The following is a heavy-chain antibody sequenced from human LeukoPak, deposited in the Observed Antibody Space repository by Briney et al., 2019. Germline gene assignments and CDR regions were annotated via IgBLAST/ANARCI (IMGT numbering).Heavy chain of an antibody. CDR2: FDPEGGET. V-gene: IGHV1-24*01. D-gene: IGHD6-13*01. J-gene: IGHJ3*02. CDR1: GYTLTELS. Sequence: GASVKVSCKVSGYTLTELSMHWVRQAPGKGLEWMGGFDPEGGETIYAQKFQGRVTMTEDTSTDTAHMELSSLRSEDTAVYYCATDRDSSSWYLASWVHAFDIWGQGTMVTVSS. CDR3: ATDRDSSSWYLASWVHAFDI.